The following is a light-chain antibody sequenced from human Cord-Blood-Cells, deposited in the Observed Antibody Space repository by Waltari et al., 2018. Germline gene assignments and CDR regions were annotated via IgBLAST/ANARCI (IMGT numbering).Light chain of an antibody. CDR2: AAS. J-gene: IGKJ2*01. CDR3: QQSYSTPDT. Sequence: DIPMTQSPSSLSASVGDRVTITCRASQSISSYLNWFQQKPGKAPKLLIYAASSLQSGVPSRFSASESETDFTLTISSLQPEEFATYYCQQSYSTPDTFGQGAKLENK. V-gene: IGKV1-39*01. CDR1: QSISSY.